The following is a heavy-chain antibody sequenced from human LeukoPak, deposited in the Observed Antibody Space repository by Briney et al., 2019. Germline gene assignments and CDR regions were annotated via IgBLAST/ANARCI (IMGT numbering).Heavy chain of an antibody. J-gene: IGHJ5*02. D-gene: IGHD5-12*01. V-gene: IGHV4-39*07. CDR1: GGSISSGTYY. Sequence: PSQTLSLTCTVSGGSISSGTYYWSWIRQPAGKGLEWIGSIYYSGSTYYNPSLKSRVTISVDTSKNQFSLKLSSVTAADTAVYYCARGGPTKQMSYNWFDPWGQGTLVTVSS. CDR3: ARGGPTKQMSYNWFDP. CDR2: IYYSGST.